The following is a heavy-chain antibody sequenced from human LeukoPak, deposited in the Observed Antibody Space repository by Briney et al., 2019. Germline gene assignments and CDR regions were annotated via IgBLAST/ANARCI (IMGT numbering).Heavy chain of an antibody. D-gene: IGHD3-10*01. CDR3: ASGSGSYRTTYYYMDV. CDR2: IYSGGST. CDR1: GFTVSSNY. Sequence: GGSLRLSCAASGFTVSSNYMSWVRQAPGKGLEWVSVIYSGGSTYYADSVKGRFTISRDNSKNTLYLQMNSLRAEDTAVYYCASGSGSYRTTYYYMDVWGKGTTVTVSS. V-gene: IGHV3-53*01. J-gene: IGHJ6*03.